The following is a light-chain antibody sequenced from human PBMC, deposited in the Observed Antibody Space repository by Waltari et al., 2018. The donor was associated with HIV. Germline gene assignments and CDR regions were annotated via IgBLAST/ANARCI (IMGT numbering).Light chain of an antibody. CDR3: SSYTSSSPVV. Sequence: QSALTQPASVSGSPGQSITISCTGTSSDDGGYNYVAWYQQHPGKAPKLMIYEVSNRPSGVSNRFSGSKSGNTASLTISGLQAEDEADYYCSSYTSSSPVVFGGGTKLTVL. V-gene: IGLV2-14*01. CDR2: EVS. J-gene: IGLJ2*01. CDR1: SSDDGGYNY.